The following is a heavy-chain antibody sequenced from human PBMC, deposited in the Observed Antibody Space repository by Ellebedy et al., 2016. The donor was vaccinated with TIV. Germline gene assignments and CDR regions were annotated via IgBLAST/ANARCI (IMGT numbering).Heavy chain of an antibody. J-gene: IGHJ1*01. CDR1: GDSVSSNSAA. CDR3: AGSIAEAARWPY. Sequence: SQTLSLTCAISGDSVSSNSAAWNWIRQSPSRGLEWLGRTYYRSRWYNDYAVSVKSRITINPDTSKNQFSLKLSSVTAADTAVYYCAGSIAEAARWPYWGQGTLVTVSS. D-gene: IGHD6-13*01. CDR2: TYYRSRWYN. V-gene: IGHV6-1*01.